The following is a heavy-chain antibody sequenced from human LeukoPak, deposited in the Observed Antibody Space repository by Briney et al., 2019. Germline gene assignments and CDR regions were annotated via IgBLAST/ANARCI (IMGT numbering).Heavy chain of an antibody. CDR1: GFTFSNDW. D-gene: IGHD2-21*02. V-gene: IGHV3-74*01. CDR3: ANYAMVTAGGY. J-gene: IGHJ4*02. CDR2: ILGDVSVT. Sequence: PGRSLRLSCAASGFTFSNDWMDWVRQAPGEGLVWVARILGDVSVTSYADSVKGRFTVSRDNAKNTLYLQMNSLRVEDTAVYYCANYAMVTAGGYWGQGTLVTVSS.